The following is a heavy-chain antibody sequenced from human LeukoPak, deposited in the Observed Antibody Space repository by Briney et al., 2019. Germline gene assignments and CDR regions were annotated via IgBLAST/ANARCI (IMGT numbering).Heavy chain of an antibody. J-gene: IGHJ4*02. D-gene: IGHD6-6*01. Sequence: GESLKISCKGSCYCFTSCWIGCVRQMPGKGLEWMGIIYPGDSDTRYSPSFQGQVTISADKSISTAFLQWGSLKASDTAMYYCARREYSNSNSYDYWGQGTLVTVSS. V-gene: IGHV5-51*01. CDR2: IYPGDSDT. CDR1: CYCFTSCW. CDR3: ARREYSNSNSYDY.